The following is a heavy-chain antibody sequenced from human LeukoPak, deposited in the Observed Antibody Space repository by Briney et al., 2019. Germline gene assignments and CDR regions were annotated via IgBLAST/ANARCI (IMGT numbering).Heavy chain of an antibody. Sequence: GGSLRLSCAASGFTFSSYWMSWVRQAPGKGLEWVANIKQDGSEKYYVDSVKGRFTISRDNAKNSLYLQMNSLRAEDTAVYYCARVRDYYDSSGYYYGYYYYYMDVWGKGTTVTVSS. V-gene: IGHV3-7*01. D-gene: IGHD3-22*01. CDR3: ARVRDYYDSSGYYYGYYYYYMDV. CDR2: IKQDGSEK. CDR1: GFTFSSYW. J-gene: IGHJ6*03.